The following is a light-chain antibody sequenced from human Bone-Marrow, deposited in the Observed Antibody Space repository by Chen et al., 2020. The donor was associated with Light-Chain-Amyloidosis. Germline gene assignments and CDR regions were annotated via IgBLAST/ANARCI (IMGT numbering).Light chain of an antibody. J-gene: IGLJ2*01. V-gene: IGLV2-23*02. CDR2: EVT. CDR1: SSDVGNYNL. CDR3: CSYAGLYTLV. Sequence: QSALTQPAPVSGSPGQSITISCTGTSSDVGNYNLVSWYQQPPGKAPKLIVYEVTKRPSGVSTRFSGSKSGNTASRTISGLQAEDEAHYYCCSYAGLYTLVFGGGTKLSVV.